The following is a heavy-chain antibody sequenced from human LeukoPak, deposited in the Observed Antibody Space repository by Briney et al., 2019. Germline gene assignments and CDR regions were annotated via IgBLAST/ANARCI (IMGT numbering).Heavy chain of an antibody. D-gene: IGHD1-26*01. CDR2: INAGNGNT. CDR1: GYTFTSYA. J-gene: IGHJ4*02. CDR3: ARGAPRSPSIVGAHGEDY. Sequence: GASVKVSCKASGYTFTSYAMHWVRQAPGQRLEWMGWINAGNGNTKYSQKFQGRVTITRDTSASTAYMELSSLRSEDTAVYYCARGAPRSPSIVGAHGEDYWGQGTLVTVSS. V-gene: IGHV1-3*01.